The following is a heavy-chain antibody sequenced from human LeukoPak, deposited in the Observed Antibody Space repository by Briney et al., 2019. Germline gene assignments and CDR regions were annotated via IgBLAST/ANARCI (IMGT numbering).Heavy chain of an antibody. Sequence: ASVKVSCKASGYTFTSYGISWVRHAPGQGLEWMGWISAYNGNTNYAQKLQGRVTMTTDTSTSTAYMELRSLRSDDTAVYYCARGPILLWFGELSYWGQGTLVTVSS. CDR2: ISAYNGNT. CDR1: GYTFTSYG. CDR3: ARGPILLWFGELSY. D-gene: IGHD3-10*01. J-gene: IGHJ4*02. V-gene: IGHV1-18*01.